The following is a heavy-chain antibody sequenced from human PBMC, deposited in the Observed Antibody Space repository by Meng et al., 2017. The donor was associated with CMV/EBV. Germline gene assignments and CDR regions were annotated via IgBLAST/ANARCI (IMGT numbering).Heavy chain of an antibody. J-gene: IGHJ6*02. D-gene: IGHD5-24*01. V-gene: IGHV4-34*01. CDR2: INHSGST. Sequence: SETLSLTCAVYGGSFSGYYWSWIRQPPGKGLEWIGEINHSGSTNYNPSLKSRVTISVDTSKNQFSLKLSSVTAADKAVYYCARAQTIHAVDVWGQGTTVTVSS. CDR1: GGSFSGYY. CDR3: ARAQTIHAVDV.